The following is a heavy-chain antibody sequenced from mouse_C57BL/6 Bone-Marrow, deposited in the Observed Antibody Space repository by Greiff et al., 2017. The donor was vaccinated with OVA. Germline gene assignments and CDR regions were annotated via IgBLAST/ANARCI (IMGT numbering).Heavy chain of an antibody. Sequence: EVQLQQSGPVLVKPGASVKMSCKASGYTFTDYYMNWVKQSHGKSLEWIGVINPYNGGTSYNQKFKGKATLTVDKSSSTAYMELNSLTSEDSAVYYCARPIVTTWSDYWGQGTTLTVSS. D-gene: IGHD2-5*01. V-gene: IGHV1-19*01. CDR1: GYTFTDYY. J-gene: IGHJ2*01. CDR3: ARPIVTTWSDY. CDR2: INPYNGGT.